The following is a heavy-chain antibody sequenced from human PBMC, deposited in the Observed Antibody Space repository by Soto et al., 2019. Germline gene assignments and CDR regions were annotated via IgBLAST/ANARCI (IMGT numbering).Heavy chain of an antibody. J-gene: IGHJ4*02. Sequence: GGSLRLSCAASGFTFSTYSMNWVRQAPGKGLEWVSSISSSSRYIYYADSVKGRVTISRDNAKNSLYLQMNSLRAEDTAVYYCAKESAAGTDDYWGQGTLVTVSS. V-gene: IGHV3-21*04. D-gene: IGHD6-19*01. CDR2: ISSSSRYI. CDR3: AKESAAGTDDY. CDR1: GFTFSTYS.